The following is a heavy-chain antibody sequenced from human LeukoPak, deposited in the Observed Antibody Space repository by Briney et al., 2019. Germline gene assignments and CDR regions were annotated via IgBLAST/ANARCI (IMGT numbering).Heavy chain of an antibody. CDR1: GGSISSYY. J-gene: IGHJ3*02. V-gene: IGHV4-59*08. CDR2: IHYSGGIT. Sequence: PSETLSLTCTVSGGSISSYYWSWIRQPPGKGLEWIGYIHYSGGITYYNPSLKSRVTISVDTSKNQFSLKLSSVTAADTAVYYCVRHQWVPAFDIWGQGTMVTVSS. D-gene: IGHD1-26*01. CDR3: VRHQWVPAFDI.